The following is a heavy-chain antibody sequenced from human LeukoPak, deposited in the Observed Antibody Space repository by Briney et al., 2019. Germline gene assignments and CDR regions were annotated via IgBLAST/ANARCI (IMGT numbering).Heavy chain of an antibody. D-gene: IGHD6-13*01. V-gene: IGHV4-59*01. CDR2: IYYSGTT. Sequence: SETLSLTCTVSGGSISSYYWSWIRQPPGKGLEWIGYIYYSGTTNYNPSLKSRVTISVDTSKNQFSLKLSSVTAADTAMYYCARGQGYTDYWGRGTLVTVSS. CDR1: GGSISSYY. CDR3: ARGQGYTDY. J-gene: IGHJ4*02.